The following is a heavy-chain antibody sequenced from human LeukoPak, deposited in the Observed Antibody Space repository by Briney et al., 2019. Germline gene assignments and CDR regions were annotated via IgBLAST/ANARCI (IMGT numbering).Heavy chain of an antibody. CDR3: ARVDFGQLAPFDY. V-gene: IGHV3-23*01. CDR1: GFTFSILD. Sequence: GGSLRLSCAASGFTFSILDMSWVRQAPGKGLEWVSAISGNGGRTYYADSVKGRFTISRDNAKNSLYLQMNSLRAEDTAVYYCARVDFGQLAPFDYWGQGTLVTVSS. CDR2: ISGNGGRT. D-gene: IGHD6-13*01. J-gene: IGHJ4*02.